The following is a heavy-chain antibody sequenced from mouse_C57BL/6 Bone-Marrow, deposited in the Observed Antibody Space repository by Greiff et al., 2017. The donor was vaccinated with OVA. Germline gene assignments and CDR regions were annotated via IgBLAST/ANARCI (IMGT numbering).Heavy chain of an antibody. J-gene: IGHJ1*03. D-gene: IGHD1-1*01. Sequence: VQLQQSGAELVRPGASVTLSCKASGYTFTDYEMHWVKQTPVHGLEWIGAIDPETGGTAYNQKFKGKAILTADKSSSTAYMELRSLTSEDSTVYYCTRVDYYCGPYWYFDVWGTGTTVTVSS. V-gene: IGHV1-15*01. CDR3: TRVDYYCGPYWYFDV. CDR1: GYTFTDYE. CDR2: IDPETGGT.